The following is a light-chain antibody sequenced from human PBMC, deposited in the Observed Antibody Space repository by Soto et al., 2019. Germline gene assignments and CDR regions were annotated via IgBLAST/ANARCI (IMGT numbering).Light chain of an antibody. CDR3: QQYSFYSP. J-gene: IGKJ1*01. CDR2: DGS. CDR1: QSITNW. V-gene: IGKV1-5*01. Sequence: DIQMTQSPSTLSASVGDRVTITCRASQSITNWLAWYQRKPGKAPELLIFDGSTLKSGVPSRFSGSGYGTEFTLTISSLQPDDFAIYYCQQYSFYSPFGQGTKVEIK.